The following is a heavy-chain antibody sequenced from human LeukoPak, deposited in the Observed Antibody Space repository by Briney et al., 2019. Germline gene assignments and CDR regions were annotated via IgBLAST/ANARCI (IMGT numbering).Heavy chain of an antibody. CDR2: IKQDGSEK. CDR1: GFTFSSYW. CDR3: ARCYDILTGYSHFDY. D-gene: IGHD3-9*01. Sequence: GGSLRLSCAASGFTFSSYWMSWVRQAPGKGLEWVANIKQDGSEKYYVDSVKGRFTISRDNAKNSLYLQMNSLRAEDTAVYYCARCYDILTGYSHFDYWGQGTLVTVSS. V-gene: IGHV3-7*01. J-gene: IGHJ4*02.